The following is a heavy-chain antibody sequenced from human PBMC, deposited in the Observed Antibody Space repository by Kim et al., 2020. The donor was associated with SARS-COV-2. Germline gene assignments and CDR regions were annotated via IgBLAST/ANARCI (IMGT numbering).Heavy chain of an antibody. Sequence: GGSLRLSCAASGFTVSDDYMSWVRQAPGKGLEWVAVIYSGGGGSTYYADSVKGRFTLSRDSSKNTVYLQMNSLTAEDTAVYYCARIMGSWTLYWGQGTLVTVSS. D-gene: IGHD6-13*01. V-gene: IGHV3-53*01. J-gene: IGHJ4*02. CDR2: IYSGGGGST. CDR3: ARIMGSWTLY. CDR1: GFTVSDDY.